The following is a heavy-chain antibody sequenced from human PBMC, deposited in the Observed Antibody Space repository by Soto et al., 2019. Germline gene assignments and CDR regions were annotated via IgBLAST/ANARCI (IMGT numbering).Heavy chain of an antibody. CDR2: MNPNSGNT. CDR3: ARGPRDIVVVPAAVGFDP. J-gene: IGHJ5*02. V-gene: IGHV1-8*01. Sequence: ASVKVACKASGYTFTSYDINWVRQATGQGLEWMGWMNPNSGNTGYAQKFQGRVTMTRNTSISTAYMELSSLRSEDTAVYYCARGPRDIVVVPAAVGFDPWGQGTLVTVST. D-gene: IGHD2-2*01. CDR1: GYTFTSYD.